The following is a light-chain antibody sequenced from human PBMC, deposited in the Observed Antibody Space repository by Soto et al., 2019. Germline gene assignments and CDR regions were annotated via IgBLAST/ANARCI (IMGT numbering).Light chain of an antibody. CDR1: QSIGTF. Sequence: DIQMTQSPSSLSASVGDRVTITCRASQSIGTFLIWYQRKPGKAPRRLIYSASTLQSGVPSRFRGSGSGTDFTLTISSLQPEDFATYYCQQSYTTPQLTFGGGTRVEI. CDR3: QQSYTTPQLT. J-gene: IGKJ4*01. V-gene: IGKV1-39*01. CDR2: SAS.